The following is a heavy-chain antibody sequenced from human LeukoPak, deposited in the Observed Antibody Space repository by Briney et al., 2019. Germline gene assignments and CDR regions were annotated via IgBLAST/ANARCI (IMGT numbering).Heavy chain of an antibody. Sequence: PSETLSLTCTVSGGSIISYYWSWIRQPPGQGLEWIAFIHSSGSTGYSPSLKSRVTISVDTSKNHFSLKLNSVIAADTAVYYCARATAAPSSYFFDHWGQGTLVTVSS. V-gene: IGHV4-59*12. CDR2: IHSSGST. CDR3: ARATAAPSSYFFDH. J-gene: IGHJ4*02. D-gene: IGHD6-25*01. CDR1: GGSIISYY.